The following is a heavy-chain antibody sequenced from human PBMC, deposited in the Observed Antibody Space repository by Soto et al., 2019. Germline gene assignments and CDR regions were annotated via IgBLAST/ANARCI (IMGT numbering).Heavy chain of an antibody. CDR3: ASGPPSSGWYRNIYYCYGLDA. V-gene: IGHV3-33*01. D-gene: IGHD6-19*01. Sequence: QVQLVETGGGVVQPGRSLRLSCVASGFTFSTHAMHWVRQAPGKGLEWVAVVWSDGNKQYYADSVMGRFTISRDNSRNTLYLQMNSLRAEDTALYFCASGPPSSGWYRNIYYCYGLDAWGQGTRVTVTS. J-gene: IGHJ6*02. CDR2: VWSDGNKQ. CDR1: GFTFSTHA.